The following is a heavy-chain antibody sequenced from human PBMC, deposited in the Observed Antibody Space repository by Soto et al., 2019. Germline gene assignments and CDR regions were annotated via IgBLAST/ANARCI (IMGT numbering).Heavy chain of an antibody. CDR2: ISYDGSNK. Sequence: QVQLVESGGGVVQPGRSLRLSCAASGFTFSSYGMHWVRQDPGKGLEWVAVISYDGSNKYYADSVKGRFTISRDNSKNTLYLQMNSLRAEDTAVYYCAKALASESGRYYYYYGMDVWGQGTTVTVSS. CDR1: GFTFSSYG. D-gene: IGHD3-3*01. J-gene: IGHJ6*02. CDR3: AKALASESGRYYYYYGMDV. V-gene: IGHV3-30*18.